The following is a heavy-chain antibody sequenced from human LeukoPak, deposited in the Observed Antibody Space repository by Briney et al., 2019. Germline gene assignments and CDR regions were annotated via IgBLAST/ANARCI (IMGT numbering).Heavy chain of an antibody. Sequence: SETLSLTCTVSGGSISSYYWSWIRQPPGKGLEWIGYIYYSGGTNYNPSLKSRVTISVDTSKNQFSLKLSSVTAADTAVYYCARGIFGVVTTDAFDIWGQGTMVTVSS. V-gene: IGHV4-59*01. CDR2: IYYSGGT. CDR1: GGSISSYY. CDR3: ARGIFGVVTTDAFDI. J-gene: IGHJ3*02. D-gene: IGHD3-3*01.